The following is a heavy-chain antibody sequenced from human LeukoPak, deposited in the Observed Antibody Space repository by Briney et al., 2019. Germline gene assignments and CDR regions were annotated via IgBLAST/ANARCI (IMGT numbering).Heavy chain of an antibody. CDR1: GFTFSSYW. V-gene: IGHV3-7*01. CDR2: IKQDGSEK. J-gene: IGHJ4*02. D-gene: IGHD4-17*01. Sequence: GGSLRLSCAASGFTFSSYWMSWVRQAPGKGLEWVANIKQDGSEKYYVDSVKGRFTISRDNAKNSLYLQMNSLRAEDTAVYYCARSPHGDYVSYFDYWGQGTLVTVSS. CDR3: ARSPHGDYVSYFDY.